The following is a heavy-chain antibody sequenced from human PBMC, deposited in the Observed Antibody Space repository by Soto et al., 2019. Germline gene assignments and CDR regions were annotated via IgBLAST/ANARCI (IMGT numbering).Heavy chain of an antibody. J-gene: IGHJ4*02. CDR2: IWYDGSNK. V-gene: IGHV3-33*01. CDR1: GFTFSSYG. Sequence: GGSLRLSCAASGFTFSSYGMHWVRQAPGKGQEWVAVIWYDGSNKYYADSVKGRFTISRDNSKNTLYLQMNSLRAEDTAVYYCARGRQQAFDYWGQGTLVTVSS. D-gene: IGHD6-13*01. CDR3: ARGRQQAFDY.